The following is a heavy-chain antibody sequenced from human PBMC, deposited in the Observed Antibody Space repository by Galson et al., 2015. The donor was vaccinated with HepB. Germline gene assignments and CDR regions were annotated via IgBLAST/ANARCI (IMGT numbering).Heavy chain of an antibody. CDR2: ISGSGGST. J-gene: IGHJ4*02. D-gene: IGHD2-2*01. Sequence: SLRLSCAASGFTFSGSAMHWVRQAPGKGLEWVSRISGSGGSTDYADSVKGRFTISRDTSNNTLYLQMNSLRAEDTAQYYCAKGRGSNSYTYDYWGQGTLVTVSS. CDR3: AKGRGSNSYTYDY. CDR1: GFTFSGSA. V-gene: IGHV3-23*01.